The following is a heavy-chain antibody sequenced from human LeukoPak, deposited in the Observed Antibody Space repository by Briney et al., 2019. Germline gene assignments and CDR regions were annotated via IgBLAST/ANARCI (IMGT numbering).Heavy chain of an antibody. CDR2: ISAYNGHT. V-gene: IGHV1-18*04. J-gene: IGHJ4*02. CDR3: ARDRTGRIIDFDF. D-gene: IGHD3-16*02. CDR1: GYTFTSYY. Sequence: ASVKVSCKASGYTFTSYYMHWVRQAPGQGLEWMGWISAYNGHTSYAQKFQGRVTMTTDTSTSTAYLEARSLRFDDTAVYYCARDRTGRIIDFDFWGQGTLVTVSS.